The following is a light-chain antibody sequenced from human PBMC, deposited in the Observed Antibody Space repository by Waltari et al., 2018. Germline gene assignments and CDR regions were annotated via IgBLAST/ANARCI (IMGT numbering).Light chain of an antibody. J-gene: IGKJ3*01. CDR1: QSVLYSFNNKNY. Sequence: DIVMTQSQDSLPVSLGERATINCKSSQSVLYSFNNKNYLAWYQHKPGPSPKLLISWASTRESGVPDRFSGSGSGTDFTLTISSLQAEDVAVYYCQQYYTNPITFGPGTKVELK. V-gene: IGKV4-1*01. CDR2: WAS. CDR3: QQYYTNPIT.